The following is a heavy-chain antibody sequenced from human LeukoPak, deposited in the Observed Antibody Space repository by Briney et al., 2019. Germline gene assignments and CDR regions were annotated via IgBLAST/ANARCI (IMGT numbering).Heavy chain of an antibody. J-gene: IGHJ4*02. CDR3: STYYYDSSGYATGDY. CDR1: GYTFTSNY. D-gene: IGHD3-22*01. Sequence: ASVKVSCKASGYTFTSNYIHWVRQAPGQGLEWMGMIYPRDGSTSYAQKFQGRVTMTRNTSISTAYMELSSLRSEDTAVYYCSTYYYDSSGYATGDYWGQGTLVTVSS. V-gene: IGHV1-46*01. CDR2: IYPRDGST.